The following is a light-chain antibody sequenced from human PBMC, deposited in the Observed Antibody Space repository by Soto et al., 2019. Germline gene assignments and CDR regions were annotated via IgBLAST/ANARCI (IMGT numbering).Light chain of an antibody. CDR1: QSISSW. CDR3: QQYNGYLLT. CDR2: KAS. J-gene: IGKJ4*01. V-gene: IGKV1-5*03. Sequence: DIQMTQSPSTLSASVGDRVTITCRASQSISSWLAWYQLKPGKAPKLLIYKASSLESGVPSRFSGSGSGTEFTLTISNLQPDDFATYYCQQYNGYLLTFGGGTKVEIK.